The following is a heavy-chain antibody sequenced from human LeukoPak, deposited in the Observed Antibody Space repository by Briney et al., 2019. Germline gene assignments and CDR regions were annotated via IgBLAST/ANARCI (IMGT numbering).Heavy chain of an antibody. CDR3: ARVLRILGAFDI. J-gene: IGHJ3*02. CDR1: GGSISSGGYS. CDR2: IYHSGST. Sequence: SETLSLTCAVSGGSISSGGYSWSWIRQPPGKGLEWIGYIYHSGSTYYNPPLKSRVTISVDRSKNQFSLKLSSVTAADTAVYYCARVLRILGAFDIWGQGTMVTVSS. V-gene: IGHV4-30-2*01. D-gene: IGHD2-15*01.